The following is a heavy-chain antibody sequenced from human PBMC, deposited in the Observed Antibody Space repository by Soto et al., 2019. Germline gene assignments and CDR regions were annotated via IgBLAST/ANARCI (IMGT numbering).Heavy chain of an antibody. CDR3: ATGGGWLQNSNLRGLYFDY. CDR2: ISYTGSA. D-gene: IGHD3-10*01. V-gene: IGHV4-59*01. CDR1: GGSIRGSY. Sequence: SETLSLTCSVSGGSIRGSYCSWIRQPPEKGLEWIASISYTGSATHNPSLKSRVSVSVDTTENQCSLKLTSVTAADTATYYCATGGGWLQNSNLRGLYFDYWGQGALVTVSS. J-gene: IGHJ4*02.